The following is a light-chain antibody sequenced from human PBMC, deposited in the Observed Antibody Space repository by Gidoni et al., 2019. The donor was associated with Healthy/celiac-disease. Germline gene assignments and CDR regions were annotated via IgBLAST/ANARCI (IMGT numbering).Light chain of an antibody. CDR1: QSISSN. CDR3: QQYNNWPRT. Sequence: ETVMSQSPATLSVSPGERATLSCRASQSISSNFAWYQQKPGQAPRLLIYGASTRAAGIPAGFSGGGSGAEFTLTISSLQSEDFAVYCCQQYNNWPRTFGQGTKVEIK. J-gene: IGKJ1*01. CDR2: GAS. V-gene: IGKV3-15*01.